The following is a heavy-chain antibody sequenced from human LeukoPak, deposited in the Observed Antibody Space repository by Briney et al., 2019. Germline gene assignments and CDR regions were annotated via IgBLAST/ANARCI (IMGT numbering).Heavy chain of an antibody. CDR1: GFTFSTYT. CDR2: FSSIGSTI. CDR3: ARDLGATIFDFDY. Sequence: GGSLRLSCAASGFTFSTYTMNWVRQAPGKGLEWVSSFSSIGSTIYYADSVKGRFTISRDNAKNSLYLQMNSLRVEDTAVYYCARDLGATIFDFDYWGQGTLVTVSS. J-gene: IGHJ4*02. V-gene: IGHV3-48*01. D-gene: IGHD1-26*01.